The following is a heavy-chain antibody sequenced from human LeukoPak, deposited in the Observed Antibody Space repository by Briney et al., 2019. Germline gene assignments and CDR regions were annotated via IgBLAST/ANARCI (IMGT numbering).Heavy chain of an antibody. CDR1: GGSFSGYY. D-gene: IGHD2-15*01. CDR2: IYYSGST. V-gene: IGHV4-30-4*01. CDR3: ARDGEVYCSGGSCYSSPGYFDY. Sequence: SETLSLTCAVYGGSFSGYYWSWIRQPPGKGLEWIGYIYYSGSTYYNPSLKSRVTISVDTSKNQFSLKLSSVTAADTAVYYCARDGEVYCSGGSCYSSPGYFDYWGQGTLVTVSS. J-gene: IGHJ4*02.